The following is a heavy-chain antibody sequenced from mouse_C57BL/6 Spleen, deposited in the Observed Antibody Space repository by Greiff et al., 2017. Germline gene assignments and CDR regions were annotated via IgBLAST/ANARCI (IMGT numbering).Heavy chain of an antibody. Sequence: QVQLQQPGAELVMPGASVKLSCKASGYTFTSYWMHWVKQRPGQGLEWIGEIDPSDSYTNYNQKFKGKSALTVDKSSSTAYMQLSSLTSEDAAVYYGARPYSTTVVAFAYWGQGTLVTVSA. CDR3: ARPYSTTVVAFAY. J-gene: IGHJ3*01. CDR2: IDPSDSYT. CDR1: GYTFTSYW. D-gene: IGHD1-1*01. V-gene: IGHV1-69*01.